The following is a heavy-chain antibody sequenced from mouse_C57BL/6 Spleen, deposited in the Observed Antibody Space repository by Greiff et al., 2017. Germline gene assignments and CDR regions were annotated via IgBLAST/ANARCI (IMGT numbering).Heavy chain of an antibody. V-gene: IGHV5-9*01. CDR2: ISGGGGNT. D-gene: IGHD2-3*01. CDR3: ARHCYDGYYKYFGV. J-gene: IGHJ1*03. CDR1: GFTFSSYT. Sequence: EVMLVESGGGLVKPGGSLKLSCAASGFTFSSYTMSWVRQTPEKRLEWVATISGGGGNTYYPDSVKGRFTISRDNAKNTLYLQMSSLRSEDTALYYCARHCYDGYYKYFGVWGTGTTVTVAS.